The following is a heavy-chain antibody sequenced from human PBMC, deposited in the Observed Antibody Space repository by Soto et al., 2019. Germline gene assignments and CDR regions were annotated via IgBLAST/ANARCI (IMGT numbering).Heavy chain of an antibody. J-gene: IGHJ4*02. V-gene: IGHV4-39*02. CDR1: GGSINSNNYY. CDR3: AKVVVAATRHSDFDS. D-gene: IGHD2-15*01. Sequence: SETLSLTCTVSGGSINSNNYYWAWIRQPPGKGLAWIASIYYDGSTYYDTSPKSRVTISRDTSKNQFSLRLTSMTAADTAVYYCAKVVVAATRHSDFDSWGQGTLVTVSS. CDR2: IYYDGST.